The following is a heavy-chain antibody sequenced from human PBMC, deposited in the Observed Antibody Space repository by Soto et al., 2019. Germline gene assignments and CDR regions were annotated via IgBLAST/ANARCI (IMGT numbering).Heavy chain of an antibody. CDR2: IYYTGNT. CDR1: GGSISISNYQ. Sequence: QLQLQESGPGLMKPSETLSLTCSVSGGSISISNYQWGWIRQPPGKELEWIASIYYTGNTYYNPSLKSRVTMSIDTSKNQFCLKVSSVTAADTAVYYCARLGGNCDATGCYGYYVMDVWGQGTTVTVSS. V-gene: IGHV4-39*01. D-gene: IGHD2-2*01. CDR3: ARLGGNCDATGCYGYYVMDV. J-gene: IGHJ6*02.